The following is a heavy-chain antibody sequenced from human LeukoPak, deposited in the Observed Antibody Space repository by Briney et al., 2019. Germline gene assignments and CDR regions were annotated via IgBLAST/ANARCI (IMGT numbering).Heavy chain of an antibody. CDR1: GYTFPSYG. Sequence: ASVKVSCKASGYTFPSYGISWVRQAPGQGLEWMGWINGYNGNTNYAQNLQGRVTMTTDRSTYTAYMELRSLRSDDTAVYYCARVRPIGWELASGADYWGQGTLVTVSS. D-gene: IGHD1-26*01. CDR2: INGYNGNT. CDR3: ARVRPIGWELASGADY. J-gene: IGHJ4*02. V-gene: IGHV1-18*01.